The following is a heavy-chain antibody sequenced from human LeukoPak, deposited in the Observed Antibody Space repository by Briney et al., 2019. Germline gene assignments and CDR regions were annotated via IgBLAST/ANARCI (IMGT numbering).Heavy chain of an antibody. CDR1: GGSFSGYY. D-gene: IGHD3/OR15-3a*01. CDR3: ARRTGYLNYYYYYYMDV. Sequence: SETLSLTCAVYGGSFSGYYWSWIRQPPGKGLEWIGEINHSGSTNYNPSLKSRVTISVDTSKNQFSLKLSSVTAADTAVYYCARRTGYLNYYYYYYMDVWGNGTTVTVSS. V-gene: IGHV4-34*01. J-gene: IGHJ6*03. CDR2: INHSGST.